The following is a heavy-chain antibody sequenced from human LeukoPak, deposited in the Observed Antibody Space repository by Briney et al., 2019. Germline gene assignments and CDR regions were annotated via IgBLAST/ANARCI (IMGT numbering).Heavy chain of an antibody. CDR1: GYTFSSYG. J-gene: IGHJ4*02. CDR2: ISAYNGNR. Sequence: ASVKVSCKASGYTFSSYGISWVRQAPGQGLYWMGWISAYNGNRDYEQKLQGRVTMTTDTSTSTAYMELRSLRSDDTAVYYCAREGRDGYNRYDNWGQGTLVTVSS. D-gene: IGHD5-24*01. V-gene: IGHV1-18*01. CDR3: AREGRDGYNRYDN.